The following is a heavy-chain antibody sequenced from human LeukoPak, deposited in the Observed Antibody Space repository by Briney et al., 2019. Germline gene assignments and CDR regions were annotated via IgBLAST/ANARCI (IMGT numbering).Heavy chain of an antibody. CDR1: GYSISSGYY. CDR2: IYHSGST. D-gene: IGHD1-26*01. Sequence: SETLSLTCTVSGYSISSGYYWGWIRQPPGKGLEWIGSIYHSGSTYYNPSLKSRVTISVDTSKNQFSLKLSSVTAADTAVYYCARGWTPVGAPQVDWFDPWGQGTLATVSS. CDR3: ARGWTPVGAPQVDWFDP. V-gene: IGHV4-38-2*02. J-gene: IGHJ5*02.